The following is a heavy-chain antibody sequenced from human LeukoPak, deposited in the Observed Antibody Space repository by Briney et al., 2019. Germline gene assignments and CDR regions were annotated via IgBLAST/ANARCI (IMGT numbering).Heavy chain of an antibody. Sequence: ASVKVSCKVSGYTLTELSMHWVRQAPGKGLEWMGGFDPEDGETIYAQKFQGRVTMTEGTSPDTAYMELSSLRSEDTAVYYCATGFELGVDDAFDIWGQGTMVTVSS. CDR1: GYTLTELS. CDR3: ATGFELGVDDAFDI. D-gene: IGHD7-27*01. V-gene: IGHV1-24*01. CDR2: FDPEDGET. J-gene: IGHJ3*02.